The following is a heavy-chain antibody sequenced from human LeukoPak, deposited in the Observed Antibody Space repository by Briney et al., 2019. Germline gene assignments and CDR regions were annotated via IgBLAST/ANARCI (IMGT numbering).Heavy chain of an antibody. CDR3: AKDGGLWVSAHWGDS. D-gene: IGHD7-27*01. V-gene: IGHV3-23*01. CDR1: GFTFSSYT. Sequence: GGSLRLSCAASGFTFSSYTMSWVRQAPGKGLEWVSTITTSDGNTYYADSVKGRFTVSRDNSKNTLFLQVNSLRAEDTAVYYCAKDGGLWVSAHWGDSWGRGTLVTVSS. CDR2: ITTSDGNT. J-gene: IGHJ4*02.